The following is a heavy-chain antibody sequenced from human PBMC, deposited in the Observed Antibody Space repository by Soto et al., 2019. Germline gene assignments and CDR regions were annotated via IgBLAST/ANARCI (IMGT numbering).Heavy chain of an antibody. J-gene: IGHJ6*03. V-gene: IGHV4-59*08. CDR1: GDSISSYS. D-gene: IGHD2-2*01. Sequence: QVQLQESGPGLVKPSETLSLTCTVSGDSISSYSWSWIRQPPGMGLEWIGYVFHTGSTNYNPSLKSRVTISVASSKNQFSLRLSSVTGADTAVYFCARRKSGYCSDSSCPSDYYYYYMDVWGKGTTVTVSS. CDR3: ARRKSGYCSDSSCPSDYYYYYMDV. CDR2: VFHTGST.